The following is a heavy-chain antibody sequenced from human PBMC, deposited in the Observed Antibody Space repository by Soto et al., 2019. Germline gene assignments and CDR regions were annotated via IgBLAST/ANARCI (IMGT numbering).Heavy chain of an antibody. CDR1: GFTFSAYY. Sequence: QEQLVESGGGLVRPGGSLRLSCAASGFTFSAYYMTWMRQAPGKGLEWVSYITSSSDYTNYAGSVKGRFTISRDNAKNSLYLQMNSQRVEDTAVYSCVREYYYGMDVWGQGTTVTVSS. CDR2: ITSSSDYT. V-gene: IGHV3-11*05. CDR3: VREYYYGMDV. J-gene: IGHJ6*02.